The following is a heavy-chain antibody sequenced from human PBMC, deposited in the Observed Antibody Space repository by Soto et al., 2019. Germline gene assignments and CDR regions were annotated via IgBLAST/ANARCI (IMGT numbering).Heavy chain of an antibody. V-gene: IGHV3-33*01. CDR2: IWYDGSNK. CDR1: GFTFSSYG. CDR3: ARVGDSSGYEADY. J-gene: IGHJ4*02. D-gene: IGHD3-22*01. Sequence: QVQLVESGGGVVQPGRSLRLSCAASGFTFSSYGMHWVRQAPGKGLEWVAVIWYDGSNKYYADSVKGRFTISRDNSKNTLSLQMNSLRAEDTAVYYCARVGDSSGYEADYWGQGTLVTVSS.